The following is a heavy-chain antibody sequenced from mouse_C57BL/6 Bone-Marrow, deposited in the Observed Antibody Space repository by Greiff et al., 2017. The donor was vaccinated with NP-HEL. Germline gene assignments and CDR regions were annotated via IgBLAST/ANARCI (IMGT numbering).Heavy chain of an antibody. CDR3: ARNWYYYGSSHFDY. J-gene: IGHJ2*01. D-gene: IGHD1-1*01. Sequence: EVQGVESGGDLVKPGGSLKLSCAASGFTFSSYGMSWVRQTPDKRLEWVATISSGGSYTYYPDSVKGRFTISRDNAKNTLYLQMSSLKSEDTAMYYCARNWYYYGSSHFDYWGQGTTLTVSS. CDR1: GFTFSSYG. V-gene: IGHV5-6*01. CDR2: ISSGGSYT.